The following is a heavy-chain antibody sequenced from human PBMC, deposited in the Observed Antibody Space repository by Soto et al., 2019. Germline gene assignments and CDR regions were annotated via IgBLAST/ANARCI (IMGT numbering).Heavy chain of an antibody. J-gene: IGHJ4*02. CDR2: ISAYNGNT. V-gene: IGHV1-18*01. Sequence: QVQLVQSGAEVKKPGASVKVSCKASGYTFSSYGISWVRQAPGQGLEWMGWISAYNGNTKNAQKLQGRVTMTTDTSTSTAYMELRSLRSDDTAVYYCARELSSLWFGELCHDYWGQGTLVTVSS. CDR1: GYTFSSYG. CDR3: ARELSSLWFGELCHDY. D-gene: IGHD3-10*01.